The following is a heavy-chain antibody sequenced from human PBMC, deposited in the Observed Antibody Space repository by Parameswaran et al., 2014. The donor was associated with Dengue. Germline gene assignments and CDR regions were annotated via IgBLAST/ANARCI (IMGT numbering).Heavy chain of an antibody. Sequence: WVRQAPGQRLEWIGWIVVGSGNTNYAQKFQERVTITRDMSTSTAYMELSSLRSEDTAVYYCAADRIIAAAGETLWGQGTLVTVSS. J-gene: IGHJ4*02. CDR3: AADRIIAAAGETL. CDR2: IVVGSGNT. V-gene: IGHV1-58*01. D-gene: IGHD6-13*01.